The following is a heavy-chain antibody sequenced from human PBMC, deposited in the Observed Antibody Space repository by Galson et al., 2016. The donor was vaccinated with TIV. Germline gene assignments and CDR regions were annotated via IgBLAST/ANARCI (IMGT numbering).Heavy chain of an antibody. CDR1: GFTFSSYT. Sequence: SLRLSCAASGFTFSSYTMHWIRQAPGKGLEWLAVTTYDDSQKYYADSVKGRFNISRDNSRNTLYLQMNSLTAEDTAVYYCARVGSTGWAHYFDYWGQGSLVTVSS. J-gene: IGHJ4*02. D-gene: IGHD6-19*01. CDR3: ARVGSTGWAHYFDY. V-gene: IGHV3-30*04. CDR2: TTYDDSQK.